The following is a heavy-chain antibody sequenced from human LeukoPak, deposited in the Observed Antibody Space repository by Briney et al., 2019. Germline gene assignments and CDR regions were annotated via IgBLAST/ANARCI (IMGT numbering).Heavy chain of an antibody. CDR1: GGSISSYC. CDR3: ARGPHYHDSSGYSPSYSYAMDV. D-gene: IGHD3-22*01. CDR2: GYYSWSP. V-gene: IGHV4-59*13. J-gene: IGHJ6*02. Sequence: SETLSLTCTVSGGSISSYCWSWIRQRQGQGMEWVGFGYYSWSPNYNPSPTSLLPISVDTSKNQFPLNLRSVTAADPAVYYCARGPHYHDSSGYSPSYSYAMDVWGQGTTVTVSS.